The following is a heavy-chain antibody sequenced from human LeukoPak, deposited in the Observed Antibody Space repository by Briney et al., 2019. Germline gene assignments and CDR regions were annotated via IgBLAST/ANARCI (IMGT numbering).Heavy chain of an antibody. J-gene: IGHJ4*02. CDR2: ISGSGGST. CDR1: GFTFSSYA. Sequence: PGGSLRLSCAASGFTFSSYAMSWVRQAPGKGLEWVSAISGSGGSTYYADPVKGRFTISRDNSKNTLYLQMNSLRAEDTAVYYCAKGGVGSIAAAAAPFDYWGQGTLVTVSS. V-gene: IGHV3-23*01. CDR3: AKGGVGSIAAAAAPFDY. D-gene: IGHD6-13*01.